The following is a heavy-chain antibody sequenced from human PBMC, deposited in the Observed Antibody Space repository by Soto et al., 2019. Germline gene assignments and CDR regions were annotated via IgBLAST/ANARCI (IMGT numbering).Heavy chain of an antibody. Sequence: EVQVVESGGGSVQPGGSLRLSCAASGFTFSRYTMNWVRQAPGKGLEWLSYISGGGGTMSYADSVKGRVTISRDNAKNSLYLQMDSLRAEDTAVYYCARDKSGTYPIDYWGQGTLVTVSS. J-gene: IGHJ4*02. D-gene: IGHD1-26*01. V-gene: IGHV3-48*04. CDR3: ARDKSGTYPIDY. CDR2: ISGGGGTM. CDR1: GFTFSRYT.